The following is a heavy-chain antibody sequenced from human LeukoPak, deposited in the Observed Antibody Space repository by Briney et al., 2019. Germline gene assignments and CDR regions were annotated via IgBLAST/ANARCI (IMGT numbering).Heavy chain of an antibody. D-gene: IGHD1-26*01. CDR1: GFSFSSYT. Sequence: GGSLRLSCAASGFSFSSYTMNSVRQAPGKGLEWVSSIGSSGGYIYYADSVKGRFTISRDNAKNSLYLQMNSLRAEDTAVYYCVRDRSGSYPYYFDFWGQGTLLSAS. V-gene: IGHV3-21*01. J-gene: IGHJ4*02. CDR3: VRDRSGSYPYYFDF. CDR2: IGSSGGYI.